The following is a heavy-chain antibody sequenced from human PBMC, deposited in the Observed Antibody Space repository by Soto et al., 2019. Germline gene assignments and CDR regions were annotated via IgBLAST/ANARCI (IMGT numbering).Heavy chain of an antibody. D-gene: IGHD3-22*01. CDR1: GFTFSSYA. Sequence: PGGSLRLSYAASGFTFSSYAMSWVRQAPGKGLEWVSAISGSGGSTYYADSVKGRFTISRDNSKNTLYLQMNSLRAEDTAVYYCAKTYYYDSSGYYRLTYYFDYWGQGTLVTVSS. J-gene: IGHJ4*02. CDR3: AKTYYYDSSGYYRLTYYFDY. CDR2: ISGSGGST. V-gene: IGHV3-23*01.